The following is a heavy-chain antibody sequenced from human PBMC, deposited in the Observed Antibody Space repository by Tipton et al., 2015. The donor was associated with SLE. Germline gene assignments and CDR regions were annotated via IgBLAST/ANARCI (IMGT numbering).Heavy chain of an antibody. V-gene: IGHV4-34*01. CDR1: GFSFSSYS. Sequence: LRLSCAASGFSFSSYSMNWVRQAPGKGLEWIGELKDGEITNYNPSLKSRVTISVDTSKNQLSLKLTSVTAADTAVYHCVRGVTGTVGEQWGQGTLVTVSS. CDR2: LKDGEIT. J-gene: IGHJ1*01. D-gene: IGHD1-7*01. CDR3: VRGVTGTVGEQ.